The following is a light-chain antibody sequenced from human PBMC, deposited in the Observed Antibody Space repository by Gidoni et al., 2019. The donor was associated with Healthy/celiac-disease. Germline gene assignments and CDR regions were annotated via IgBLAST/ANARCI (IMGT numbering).Light chain of an antibody. V-gene: IGLV3-19*01. CDR3: NSRDSSGNHLV. CDR2: GKN. J-gene: IGLJ2*01. Sequence: SSELTQDPAVSVALGQTVRITCQGDSLSSYYASWYQQKPGQAPVLGIYGKNNRPTGTPDRISGSSSGNTAALTITGAQAEDEADYYCNSRDSSGNHLVFGGGTKLTVL. CDR1: SLSSYY.